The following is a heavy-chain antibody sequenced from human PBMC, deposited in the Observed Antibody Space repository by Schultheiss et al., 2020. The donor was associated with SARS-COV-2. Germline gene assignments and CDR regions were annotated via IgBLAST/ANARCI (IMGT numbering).Heavy chain of an antibody. D-gene: IGHD3/OR15-3a*01. Sequence: TLSLTCTVSGGSISSGGYYWSWIRQHPGKGLEWIGYIYYSGSTYYNPSLKSRVTMSVDTSRNQFSLKLSSVTAADTAVYYCARSEFWRNYYYYGMDVWGQGTTVTVSS. J-gene: IGHJ6*02. CDR2: IYYSGST. V-gene: IGHV4-31*03. CDR3: ARSEFWRNYYYYGMDV. CDR1: GGSISSGGYY.